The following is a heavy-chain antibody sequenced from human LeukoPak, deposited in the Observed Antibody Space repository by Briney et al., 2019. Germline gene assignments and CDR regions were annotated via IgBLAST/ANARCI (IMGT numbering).Heavy chain of an antibody. CDR1: GFTFSTFW. CDR3: ARVRMVAASYFDY. J-gene: IGHJ4*02. D-gene: IGHD2-15*01. CDR2: INRDGSQT. Sequence: PGGSLRLSCAASGFTFSTFWMTWVRQVPGKGLEWVANINRDGSQTYYVDSVKGRFTISRDNAQNSLYLQMSSLRAEDTAVYYCARVRMVAASYFDYWGQGTLVTVSS. V-gene: IGHV3-7*01.